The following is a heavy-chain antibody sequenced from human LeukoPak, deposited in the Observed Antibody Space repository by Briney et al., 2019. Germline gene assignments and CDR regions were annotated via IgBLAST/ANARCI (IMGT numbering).Heavy chain of an antibody. J-gene: IGHJ5*02. CDR2: INAGNGDT. CDR3: AGSSSWYVNYFDP. Sequence: ASVKVSCKASRYTFTTYTIHWVRQAPGQRPEWMGWINAGNGDTKYSQKFQGRVTITRNTSASIAYMELRSLRSEDTAVYYCAGSSSWYVNYFDPWGQGTLVTVSS. D-gene: IGHD6-13*01. CDR1: RYTFTTYT. V-gene: IGHV1-3*01.